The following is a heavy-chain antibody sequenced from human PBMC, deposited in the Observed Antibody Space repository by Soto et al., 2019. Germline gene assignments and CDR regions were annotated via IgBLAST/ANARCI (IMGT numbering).Heavy chain of an antibody. V-gene: IGHV3-23*01. J-gene: IGHJ6*02. CDR1: GFTFSSYA. D-gene: IGHD3-10*01. CDR2: ISGSDGST. Sequence: EVQLLESGGGLVQPGGSLRLSCAASGFTFSSYAMSWVRQAPGKGLEWVSAISGSDGSTYYADSVKGRFTISRDNSKNTLYLQMNSLRAEDTAVYYCAKDSALWFGEYHYYGMDVWGQGTTVTFSS. CDR3: AKDSALWFGEYHYYGMDV.